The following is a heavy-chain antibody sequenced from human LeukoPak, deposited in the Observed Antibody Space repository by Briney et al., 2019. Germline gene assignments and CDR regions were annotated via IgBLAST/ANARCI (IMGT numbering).Heavy chain of an antibody. Sequence: GGSLRLSCAASGFTFSSYGMHWVRQAPGKGLEWVAVISYDGSNKYYADSVKGRFTISRDNSKNTLYLQMNSLRAEDTAVYYCAKDRRWTARSGDWFDPWGQGTLVTVSS. V-gene: IGHV3-30*18. CDR1: GFTFSSYG. CDR3: AKDRRWTARSGDWFDP. J-gene: IGHJ5*02. D-gene: IGHD4-23*01. CDR2: ISYDGSNK.